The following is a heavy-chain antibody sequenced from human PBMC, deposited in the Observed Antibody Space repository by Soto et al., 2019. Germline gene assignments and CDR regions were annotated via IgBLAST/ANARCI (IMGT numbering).Heavy chain of an antibody. CDR3: ARDVDVPPPGQYRIAVAGNWFDP. D-gene: IGHD6-19*01. CDR1: GGSISSYY. V-gene: IGHV4-4*07. CDR2: IYTSGST. Sequence: SETLSLTCTVSGGSISSYYWSWIRQPAGKGLEWIGRIYTSGSTNYNPSLKRRVTMSVDTSKNQFSLKMSSVTAADTAVYYCARDVDVPPPGQYRIAVAGNWFDPWCQGTLVTVSS. J-gene: IGHJ5*02.